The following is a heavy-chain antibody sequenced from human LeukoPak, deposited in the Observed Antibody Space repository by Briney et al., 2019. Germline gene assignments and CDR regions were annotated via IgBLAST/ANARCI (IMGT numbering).Heavy chain of an antibody. D-gene: IGHD3-22*01. Sequence: PGRSLRLSCAASGFTFSSYGMHWVRQAPGKGLEWVAVIWYDGSNKYYADSVKGRFTISRGNSKNTLYLQMNSLRAEDTAVYYCARDSSGNFDYWGQGTLVTVSS. J-gene: IGHJ4*02. CDR1: GFTFSSYG. V-gene: IGHV3-33*01. CDR3: ARDSSGNFDY. CDR2: IWYDGSNK.